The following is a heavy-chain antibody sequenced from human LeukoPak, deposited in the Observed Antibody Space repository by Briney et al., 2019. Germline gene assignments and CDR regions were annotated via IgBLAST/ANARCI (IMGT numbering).Heavy chain of an antibody. Sequence: SETLSLTCTVSGGSISNYYWSWIRQPAGKGLEWIGRIYSSGTTIYNPSLKSRVTMSVDTSKNQFSLKLSSVTAADTAVYFCASGSSGYDPWGQGTLVNVSS. V-gene: IGHV4-4*07. CDR2: IYSSGTT. J-gene: IGHJ5*02. CDR3: ASGSSGYDP. CDR1: GGSISNYY. D-gene: IGHD5-12*01.